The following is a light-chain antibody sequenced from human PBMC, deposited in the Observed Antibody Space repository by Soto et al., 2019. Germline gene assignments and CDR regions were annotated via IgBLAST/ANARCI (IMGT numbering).Light chain of an antibody. CDR1: QSVSPSS. V-gene: IGKV3-20*01. J-gene: IGKJ4*02. Sequence: EILLTQSPCALSFSPLERATLSCRASQSVSPSSLAWYQQRPGQSPRLLIYGAPSRATGIPDRFSGRGSGTDFTLIISRLEPEDFAVYYCQQFAGSFGGGTKVDIK. CDR3: QQFAGS. CDR2: GAP.